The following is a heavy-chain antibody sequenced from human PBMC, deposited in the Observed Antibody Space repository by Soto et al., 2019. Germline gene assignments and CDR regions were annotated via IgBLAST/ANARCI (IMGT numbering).Heavy chain of an antibody. D-gene: IGHD3-10*01. CDR1: GYTFTSYG. V-gene: IGHV1-18*04. CDR3: ARSGDGNWFES. J-gene: IGHJ5*01. Sequence: QVQLVQSGDEVKKPGASVKVSCKASGYTFTSYGIGWVRQAPGQGLEWMGWISGYGHTNYAQKLQGRVTMTTVSSTSTVYMELRSLRSDDTAVYYCARSGDGNWFESWGQGTLVTVSS. CDR2: ISGYGHT.